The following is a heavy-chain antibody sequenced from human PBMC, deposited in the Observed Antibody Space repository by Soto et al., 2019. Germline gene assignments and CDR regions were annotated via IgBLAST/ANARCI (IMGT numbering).Heavy chain of an antibody. CDR3: ARGPGXXRSSPVYYYCGMDV. V-gene: IGHV4-34*01. D-gene: IGHD2-2*01. Sequence: QVQLQQWGAGLLKPSETLSLTCAVYGGSFSGYYWSWIRQPPGKGLEWIGEINHSGSTNYNPSLKSRVTISVDTSENQFSLQLSSGPAADTAVYYCARGPGXXRSSPVYYYCGMDVWGQGTTVTVSS. CDR2: INHSGST. CDR1: GGSFSGYY. J-gene: IGHJ6*02.